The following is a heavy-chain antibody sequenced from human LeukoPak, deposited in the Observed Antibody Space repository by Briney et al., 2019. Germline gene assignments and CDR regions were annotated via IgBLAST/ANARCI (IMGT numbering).Heavy chain of an antibody. D-gene: IGHD3-10*01. V-gene: IGHV3-53*01. J-gene: IGHJ6*03. CDR2: LHTGGNT. Sequence: GGSLRLSCLACEFTVRSNYMTWVRQAPGKGLEWVSILHTGGNTYNADSVKGRFTISRDDSKNTVYLQMNSLRAEDTAVYYCARVRITMPRGRHDFYYMDVWGKGTTVIVTS. CDR3: ARVRITMPRGRHDFYYMDV. CDR1: EFTVRSNY.